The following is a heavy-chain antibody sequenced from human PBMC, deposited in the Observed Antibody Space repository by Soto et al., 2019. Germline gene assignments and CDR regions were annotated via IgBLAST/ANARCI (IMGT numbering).Heavy chain of an antibody. J-gene: IGHJ2*01. CDR2: INAGNGNT. CDR3: AVVGATGWYFDL. D-gene: IGHD1-26*01. CDR1: GYTFTNYA. V-gene: IGHV1-3*01. Sequence: ASVKVSCKASGYTFTNYAMHWVRQAPGQRLEWMGWINAGNGNTNYAQKLQGRVTMTTDTSTSTAYMELRSLRSDDTAVYYCAVVGATGWYFDLWGRGTLVTVSS.